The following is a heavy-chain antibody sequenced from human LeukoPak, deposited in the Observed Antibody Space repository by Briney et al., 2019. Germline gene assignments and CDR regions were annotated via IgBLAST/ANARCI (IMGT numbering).Heavy chain of an antibody. Sequence: ASVKVSCKVSGYTLTELSMHWVRQAPGKGLAWMGGFDPEDGETIYAQKFQGRVTMTEDTSTDTAYMELSSLRSEDTAVYYCATDLWALRDTGPNDYWGQGTLVTVSS. CDR3: ATDLWALRDTGPNDY. CDR1: GYTLTELS. V-gene: IGHV1-24*01. D-gene: IGHD5-18*01. CDR2: FDPEDGET. J-gene: IGHJ4*02.